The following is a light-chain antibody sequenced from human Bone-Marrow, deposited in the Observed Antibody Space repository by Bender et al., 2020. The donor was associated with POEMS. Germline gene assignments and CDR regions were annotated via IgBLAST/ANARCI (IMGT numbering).Light chain of an antibody. J-gene: IGLJ3*02. V-gene: IGLV2-14*03. Sequence: QSVLTQPASVSGSPGQSITISCIGTSSDVGGYNYVSWYQQHPGKAPKLMIYDVYNRPSGVPDRFSGSKSGTSASLAITGLQAEDEGDYYCQSYDNSLGGWVFGGGTKLTVL. CDR2: DVY. CDR1: SSDVGGYNY. CDR3: QSYDNSLGGWV.